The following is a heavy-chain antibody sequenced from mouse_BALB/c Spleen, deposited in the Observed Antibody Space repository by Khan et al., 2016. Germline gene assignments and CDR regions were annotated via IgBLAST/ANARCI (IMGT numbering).Heavy chain of an antibody. CDR2: ISYDGSN. J-gene: IGHJ3*01. CDR3: ARGGLRLVFAY. D-gene: IGHD1-2*01. Sequence: EVQLQESGPGLVKPSQSLSLTCSVTGYSITSGYYWNWIRQFPGNKLEWMGYISYDGSNNYNPSLKNRISITRDTSKNQFFLKLNSVTTEDTATYYCARGGLRLVFAYWGQGTLVTVSA. CDR1: GYSITSGYY. V-gene: IGHV3-6*02.